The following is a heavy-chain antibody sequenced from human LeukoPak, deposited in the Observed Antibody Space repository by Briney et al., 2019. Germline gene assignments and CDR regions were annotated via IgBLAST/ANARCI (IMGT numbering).Heavy chain of an antibody. D-gene: IGHD2-2*02. V-gene: IGHV4-39*07. CDR1: GGSISSSSYY. CDR3: ARNRIPDY. Sequence: PSETLSLTCTVSGGSISSSSYYWGWIRQPPGKGLEWIGEINHSGSTNYNPSLKSRVTVSVDTSKNQFSLKLSSVTAADTAVYYCARNRIPDYWGQGTLVTVSS. CDR2: INHSGST. J-gene: IGHJ4*02.